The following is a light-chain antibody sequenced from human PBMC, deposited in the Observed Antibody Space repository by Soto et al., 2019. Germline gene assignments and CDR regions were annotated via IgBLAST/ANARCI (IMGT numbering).Light chain of an antibody. CDR1: QTVSRY. CDR2: AAS. V-gene: IGKV1-39*01. J-gene: IGKJ4*01. Sequence: DIQLTQSPSSLSASVGDTVTITCRASQTVSRYLNWYQQKSGTAPKLLIYAASTLHTGVPSRFSGSGFGTDFTLTITSLQPEDFATYYCQQVESYPSTFGGGTKVDIK. CDR3: QQVESYPST.